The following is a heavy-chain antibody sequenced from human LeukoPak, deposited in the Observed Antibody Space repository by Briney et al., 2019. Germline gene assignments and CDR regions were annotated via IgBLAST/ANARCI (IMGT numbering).Heavy chain of an antibody. CDR1: GGTFSSYA. D-gene: IGHD3-10*01. J-gene: IGHJ6*04. CDR3: ARDRSVSGYYYGMDV. Sequence: ASVKVSCKASGGTFSSYAISWVRQAPGQGLEWMGGIIPIFGTANYAQKFQGRVTITADESTSTAYMELSSLRSEDTAVYYCARDRSVSGYYYGMDVWGKGTTVTVSS. CDR2: IIPIFGTA. V-gene: IGHV1-69*13.